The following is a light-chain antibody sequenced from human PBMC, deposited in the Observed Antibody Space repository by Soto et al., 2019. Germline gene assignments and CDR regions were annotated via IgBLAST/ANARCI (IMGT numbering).Light chain of an antibody. CDR3: QQYGSSPPT. J-gene: IGKJ1*01. Sequence: IVLKQSPGTLSSSPGERTTLSCRASQSISRYLAWYQQKPGQGPRLLIYGASSRATGTPDRFSGSGSGTDFTLTINRLEPEDFALYYCQQYGSSPPTFGQGTKVDIK. CDR1: QSISRY. CDR2: GAS. V-gene: IGKV3-20*01.